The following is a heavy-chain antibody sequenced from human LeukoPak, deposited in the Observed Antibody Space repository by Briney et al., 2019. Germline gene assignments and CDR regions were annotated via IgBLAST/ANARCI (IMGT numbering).Heavy chain of an antibody. CDR3: ARDSSEFRSLIPH. J-gene: IGHJ1*01. Sequence: KVSCKASGGTFSNYAISWVRQAPGQGLEWMGGITPLFGTAKYAQKFQGRVTITADESTSTAYMELSSLRSEDTAVYYCARDSSEFRSLIPHWGQGTLVTVSS. D-gene: IGHD2-21*01. CDR1: GGTFSNYA. CDR2: ITPLFGTA. V-gene: IGHV1-69*01.